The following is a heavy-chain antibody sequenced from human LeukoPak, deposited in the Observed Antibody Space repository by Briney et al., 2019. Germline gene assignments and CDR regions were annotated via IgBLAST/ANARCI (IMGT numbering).Heavy chain of an antibody. D-gene: IGHD5-18*01. CDR2: INPSGGST. J-gene: IGHJ6*02. V-gene: IGHV1-46*01. CDR1: GYTFTSYY. Sequence: ASVKVSCKASGYTFTSYYMHWVRQAPGQGLERMGIINPSGGSTSYAQKFQGRVTMTRDTSTSTAYMELSSLRSEDTAVYYCARFPNTAMVMGLEYYYYGMDVWGQGTTVTVSS. CDR3: ARFPNTAMVMGLEYYYYGMDV.